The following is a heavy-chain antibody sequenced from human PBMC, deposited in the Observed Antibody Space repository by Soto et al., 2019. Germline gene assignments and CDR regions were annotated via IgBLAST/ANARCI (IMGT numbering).Heavy chain of an antibody. J-gene: IGHJ4*02. D-gene: IGHD3-22*01. CDR1: GYTFTSYY. V-gene: IGHV1-46*01. CDR3: ARDGTTKYYYDSSGYQDY. CDR2: VNPSGGST. Sequence: GASVKVSCNASGYTFTSYYMHLVRQAPGRGLEWMGIVNPSGGSTSYAQKFQGRVTMTRDTSTSTVYMELSSLRSEDTAVYYCARDGTTKYYYDSSGYQDYWGQGTLVTVSS.